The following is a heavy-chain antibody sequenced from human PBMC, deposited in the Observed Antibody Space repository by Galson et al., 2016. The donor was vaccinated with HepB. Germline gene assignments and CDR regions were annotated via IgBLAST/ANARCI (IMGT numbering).Heavy chain of an antibody. Sequence: SVKVSCKASGYTFTSYVLSWVRQAPGQGLEWMGWINTSKGNTHYPQKFQDRVTLTIDTSTSTAYMDLRSLGSDHTAVYYCATRPAAGSPYDLDYWGQGTLVTVSS. CDR1: GYTFTSYV. CDR2: INTSKGNT. CDR3: ATRPAAGSPYDLDY. V-gene: IGHV1-18*01. J-gene: IGHJ4*02. D-gene: IGHD6-13*01.